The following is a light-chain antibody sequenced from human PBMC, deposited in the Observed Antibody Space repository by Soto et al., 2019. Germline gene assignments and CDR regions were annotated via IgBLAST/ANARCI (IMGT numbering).Light chain of an antibody. Sequence: DIQVTQSPYSLSASPGDRITITCRASQDIKKFLAWYQQKPGEVPHLLIYAASTLRPGVPPRFSGNAYETDFTLAIASLQPEDVAAYFCQKYDRAPAAFGRGTKVDVK. V-gene: IGKV1-27*01. CDR2: AAS. CDR3: QKYDRAPAA. J-gene: IGKJ1*01. CDR1: QDIKKF.